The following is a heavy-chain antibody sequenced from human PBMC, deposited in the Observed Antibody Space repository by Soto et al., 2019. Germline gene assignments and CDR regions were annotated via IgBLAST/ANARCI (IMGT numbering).Heavy chain of an antibody. CDR2: IWYDGSNK. D-gene: IGHD6-19*01. J-gene: IGHJ6*02. Sequence: PGGSLRLSCAASGFTFSSYGMHWVRQAPGKGLEWVAVIWYDGSNKYYADSVKGRFTISRDNSKNTLYLQMNSLRAEDTAVYYCASGDPGYSSGWYSYYYGMDVWGQGTTVTVSS. V-gene: IGHV3-33*01. CDR3: ASGDPGYSSGWYSYYYGMDV. CDR1: GFTFSSYG.